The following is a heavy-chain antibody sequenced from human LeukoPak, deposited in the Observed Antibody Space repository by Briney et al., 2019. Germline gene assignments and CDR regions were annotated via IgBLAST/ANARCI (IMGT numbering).Heavy chain of an antibody. Sequence: GGSLRLSCSASGFTFISYSMTWVRQAPGKGLEWVSSISGNGDSTYYADSVKGRFTISRDNSKDTLYLQMNSLREDDTAVYYCAGQWLRLGPIDYWGQGTLVSVSS. CDR3: AGQWLRLGPIDY. CDR2: ISGNGDST. CDR1: GFTFISYS. V-gene: IGHV3-23*01. J-gene: IGHJ4*02. D-gene: IGHD5-12*01.